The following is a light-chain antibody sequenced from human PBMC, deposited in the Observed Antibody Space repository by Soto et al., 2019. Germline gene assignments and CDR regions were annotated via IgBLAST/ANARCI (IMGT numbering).Light chain of an antibody. V-gene: IGKV3-15*01. CDR1: QSVSSK. Sequence: EIVLKQSPATLSVSPGEGATLSCRASQSVSSKLAWYQQKPGQAPRLLIYGASTRATGIPARFSGSGSGTDFTLIISSLQSEDSAVYYCQQYNSWLWTFGQGTKVDI. J-gene: IGKJ1*01. CDR3: QQYNSWLWT. CDR2: GAS.